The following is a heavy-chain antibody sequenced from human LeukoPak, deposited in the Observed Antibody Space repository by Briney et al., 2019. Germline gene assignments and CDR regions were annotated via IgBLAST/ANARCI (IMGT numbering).Heavy chain of an antibody. CDR3: VRELPPVVQYYFDH. V-gene: IGHV3-33*01. D-gene: IGHD2-21*01. Sequence: PGRSLRLSCAASGFTFSDYGMHWVRQAPGKGLEWVAVIWYDGSNIYYADSVKGRFIISRDNSRNTLYLQMNSLRAEDTAVYYCVRELPPVVQYYFDHWGPGTLVTVSS. CDR1: GFTFSDYG. CDR2: IWYDGSNI. J-gene: IGHJ4*02.